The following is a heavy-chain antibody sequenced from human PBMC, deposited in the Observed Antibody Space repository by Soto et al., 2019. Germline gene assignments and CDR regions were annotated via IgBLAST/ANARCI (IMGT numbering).Heavy chain of an antibody. J-gene: IGHJ6*02. D-gene: IGHD1-26*01. CDR3: SRDRGSHPVFTSGYLGHDMDV. CDR1: GYTFTGYY. V-gene: IGHV1-2*04. CDR2: INPNSGGT. Sequence: ASVKVSCKASGYTFTGYYMHWVRQAPGQGLEWMGWINPNSGGTNYAQKFQGWVTMTRDTSISTAYMELSRLRSDDTAVYYCSRDRGSHPVFTSGYLGHDMDVWGQGTTVTVSS.